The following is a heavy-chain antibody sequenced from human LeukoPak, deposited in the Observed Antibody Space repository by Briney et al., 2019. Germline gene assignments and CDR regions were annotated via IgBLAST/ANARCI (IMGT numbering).Heavy chain of an antibody. CDR3: ARDPVAAPYYDS. CDR1: GLTFSSHW. D-gene: IGHD6-6*01. V-gene: IGHV3-7*01. Sequence: GGSLRLSCAASGLTFSSHWMNWVRQAPGKGLEWVANINQDGSVKHFVDSVKGRFTISRDNAKNSVYLQMNSLRVEDTAVYYCARDPVAAPYYDSWGQGTLATVSS. J-gene: IGHJ4*02. CDR2: INQDGSVK.